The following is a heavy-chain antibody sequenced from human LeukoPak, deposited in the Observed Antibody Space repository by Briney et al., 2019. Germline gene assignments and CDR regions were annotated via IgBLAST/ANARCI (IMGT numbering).Heavy chain of an antibody. CDR3: ARMGATRKNAFDI. Sequence: GGSLRLSCAASGFTFSSYSMNWVRQAPGKGLEWVSYISSSSSTIYYADSVKGRFTISRDNAKNSLYLQMNSLRAEDTAVYYCARMGATRKNAFDIWGQGTMVTVSS. D-gene: IGHD1-26*01. J-gene: IGHJ3*02. V-gene: IGHV3-48*04. CDR1: GFTFSSYS. CDR2: ISSSSSTI.